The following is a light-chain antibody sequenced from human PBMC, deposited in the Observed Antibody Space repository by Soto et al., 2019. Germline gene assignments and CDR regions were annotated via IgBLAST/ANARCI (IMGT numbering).Light chain of an antibody. V-gene: IGLV2-8*01. J-gene: IGLJ2*01. CDR2: EVT. Sequence: QSALTQPPSASGYPGQSVPISCTGTSSDVGAYNYVSWYQQRPGKAPKLMIYEVTKRPSGVPGRFSGSKSGNTASLTVSGLQAEDEADYYCSSYAKTISVVFGGGTKVTVL. CDR3: SSYAKTISVV. CDR1: SSDVGAYNY.